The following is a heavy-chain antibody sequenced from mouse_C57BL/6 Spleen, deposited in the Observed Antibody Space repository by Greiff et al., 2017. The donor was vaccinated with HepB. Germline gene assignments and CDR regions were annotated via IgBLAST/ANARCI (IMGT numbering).Heavy chain of an antibody. V-gene: IGHV5-9-1*02. CDR1: GFTFSSYA. CDR2: ISSGGDYI. D-gene: IGHD4-1*01. CDR3: TTDRTGKRYFDV. J-gene: IGHJ1*03. Sequence: EVQGVESGEGLVKPGGSLKLSCAASGFTFSSYAMSWVRQTPEKRLEWVAYISSGGDYIYYADTVKGRFTISRDNARNTLYLQMSSLKSEDTAMYYCTTDRTGKRYFDVWGTGTTVTVSS.